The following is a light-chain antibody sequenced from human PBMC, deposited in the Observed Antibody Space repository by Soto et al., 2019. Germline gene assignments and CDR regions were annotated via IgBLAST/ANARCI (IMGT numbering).Light chain of an antibody. CDR2: EVS. V-gene: IGLV2-14*01. CDR1: INDVGGYDF. CDR3: TSYTTTSPYV. J-gene: IGLJ1*01. Sequence: QSALTQPASVSGSPGQSITISCTGTINDVGGYDFVSWYQHHPGKAPKLMIFEVSNRSSGVSNRFSGSKSGNTASLTISGLQDEDEADYYCTSYTTTSPYVFGTGTKVTVL.